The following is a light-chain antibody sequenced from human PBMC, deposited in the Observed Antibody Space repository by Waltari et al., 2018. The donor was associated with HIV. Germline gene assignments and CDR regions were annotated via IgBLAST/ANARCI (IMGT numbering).Light chain of an antibody. CDR1: QSVSSSY. V-gene: IGKV3-20*01. CDR3: QQYGSSPQT. Sequence: EIVLTQSPGTLSLSQGERATLPCRASQSVSSSYLAWYQQKPGQAPRLLIYGASSRATGIPDRFSGSGSGTDFTLTISRLEPEDFAVYYCQQYGSSPQTFGQGTKVEIK. J-gene: IGKJ1*01. CDR2: GAS.